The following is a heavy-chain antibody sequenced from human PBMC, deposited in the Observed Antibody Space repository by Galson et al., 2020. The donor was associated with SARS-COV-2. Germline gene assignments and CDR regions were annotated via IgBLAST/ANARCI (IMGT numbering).Heavy chain of an antibody. J-gene: IGHJ4*02. CDR3: ARDFLGGYYND. CDR2: IYTSGST. CDR1: GGTISSYY. D-gene: IGHD3-3*01. V-gene: IGHV4-4*07. Sequence: ETSETLSLTCTVYGGTISSYYWSWIRQPAGKGLEWIGRIYTSGSTNYNPSLKSRVTMSVDTSKNQFSLKLSTVTASDTAVYYCARDFLGGYYNDWGQGTLVTVSS.